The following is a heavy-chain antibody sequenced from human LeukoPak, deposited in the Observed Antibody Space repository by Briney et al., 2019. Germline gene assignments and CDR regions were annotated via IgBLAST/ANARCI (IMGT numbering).Heavy chain of an antibody. CDR2: ISSSSSYI. CDR1: GFTFSSCS. D-gene: IGHD4-17*01. J-gene: IGHJ5*02. V-gene: IGHV3-21*01. CDR3: ARGRLDYGDYLNWFDP. Sequence: PGGSLRLSCAASGFTFSSCSMNWVRQAPGKGLEWVSSISSSSSYIYYADSVKGRFTISRDNAKNSLYLQMNSLRAKDTAVYYCARGRLDYGDYLNWFDPWGQGTLVTVSS.